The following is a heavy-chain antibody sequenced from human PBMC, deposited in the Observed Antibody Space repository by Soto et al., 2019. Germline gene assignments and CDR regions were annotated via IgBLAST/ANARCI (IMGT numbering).Heavy chain of an antibody. V-gene: IGHV3-48*02. CDR2: ISSSSRVI. CDR3: ARDSGIAGADDY. D-gene: IGHD6-13*01. J-gene: IGHJ4*02. CDR1: GFTFSSYS. Sequence: GGSLRLSCAASGFTFSSYSMTWVRQAPGKGLEWVSYISSSSRVIYYADSVKGRFTISRDNARDSLYLQMNGLGDEVTAVYYCARDSGIAGADDYWGQGTLVTVSS.